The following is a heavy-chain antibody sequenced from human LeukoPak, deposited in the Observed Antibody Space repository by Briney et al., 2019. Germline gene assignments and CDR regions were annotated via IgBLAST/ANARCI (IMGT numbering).Heavy chain of an antibody. CDR3: ATGPNYDFWSGYYPLDY. V-gene: IGHV1-24*01. J-gene: IGHJ4*02. Sequence: ASVKVSCKVSGYTLTELSMHWVRQAPGKGLEWMGGFDPEDGETIYAQKFQGRVTVTEDTSTDTAYMELSSLRSEDTAVYYCATGPNYDFWSGYYPLDYWGQGTLVTVSS. D-gene: IGHD3-3*01. CDR1: GYTLTELS. CDR2: FDPEDGET.